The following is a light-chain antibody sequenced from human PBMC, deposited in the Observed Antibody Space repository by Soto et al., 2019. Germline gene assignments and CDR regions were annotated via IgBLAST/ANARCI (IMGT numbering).Light chain of an antibody. CDR3: QQLNSYPIT. V-gene: IGKV1-9*01. J-gene: IGKJ5*01. CDR1: QGISSY. CDR2: AAS. Sequence: IKLTQSPSSLSASAGVRVTITCRASQGISSYLAWYQQKPGKAPKLLIYAASTLQSGVPSRFSGSGAGTDFTLTISSLQPEDFATYYCQQLNSYPITFGQGTRLEIK.